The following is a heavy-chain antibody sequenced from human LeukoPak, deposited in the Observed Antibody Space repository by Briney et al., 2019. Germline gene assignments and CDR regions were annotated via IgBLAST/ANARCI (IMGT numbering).Heavy chain of an antibody. CDR3: ARGTYGYYMDV. V-gene: IGHV4-38-2*02. CDR2: IYRSGST. CDR1: TYSISNSLY. Sequence: SETLSLTSSGSTYSISNSLYWGWLRQPPGKGLEWIGSIYRSGSTFYNPSLKSRVTISLDTSKNQFSLKLSSVTAADTAVYFCARGTYGYYMDVWGKGTTVTVSS. J-gene: IGHJ6*03. D-gene: IGHD4-17*01.